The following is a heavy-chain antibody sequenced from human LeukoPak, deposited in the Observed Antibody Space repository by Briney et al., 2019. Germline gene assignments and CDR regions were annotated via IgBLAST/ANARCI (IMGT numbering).Heavy chain of an antibody. CDR3: ARDQYAGYDPYYFDY. CDR2: IRSRTYGGTT. CDR1: GFTFGAYA. V-gene: IGHV3-49*04. Sequence: GGSLRLSCTASGFTFGAYAMTWVRQAPGKGLEWVSFIRSRTYGGTTEYAASVKGRFTISRDDSKSVAYLQMNSLKTEDTAVYYCARDQYAGYDPYYFDYWGQGTLVTVSS. J-gene: IGHJ4*02. D-gene: IGHD2-2*01.